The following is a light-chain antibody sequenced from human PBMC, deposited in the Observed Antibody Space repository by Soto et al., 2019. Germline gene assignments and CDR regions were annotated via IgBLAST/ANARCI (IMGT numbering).Light chain of an antibody. CDR1: QSVSSN. Sequence: EIVMTQSPATLSVSPGERATLSCRASQSVSSNLAWYQQKPGRAPRLLIYGASTRATGIPARFSGSGSGTEFTLTISSLQSEDFAVYYCQQYNNGPSWTFGQGTKVAIK. V-gene: IGKV3-15*01. CDR2: GAS. J-gene: IGKJ1*01. CDR3: QQYNNGPSWT.